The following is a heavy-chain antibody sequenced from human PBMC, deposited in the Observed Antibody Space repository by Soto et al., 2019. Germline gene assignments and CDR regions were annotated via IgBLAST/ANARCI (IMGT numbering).Heavy chain of an antibody. Sequence: SETLSLTCTVSGGSISSGNYYWSWIRQPPGKGLEWIGFISYSGSAYYNPSLKSRITINPDTSKNQISLQLNSVTPEDTAVYYCVRLIGNSWLDYWGQGTLVTVSS. V-gene: IGHV4-30-4*01. CDR3: VRLIGNSWLDY. J-gene: IGHJ4*02. CDR2: ISYSGSA. D-gene: IGHD6-13*01. CDR1: GGSISSGNYY.